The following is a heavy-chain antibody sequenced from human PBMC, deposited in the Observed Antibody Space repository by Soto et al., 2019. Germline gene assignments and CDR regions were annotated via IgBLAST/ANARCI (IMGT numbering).Heavy chain of an antibody. CDR3: ARDGWGSNWYFDL. CDR1: GFTFRNYN. CDR2: ISGSSIYI. D-gene: IGHD3-16*01. V-gene: IGHV3-21*01. Sequence: LRLSCVASGFTFRNYNMNRVRQAPGKGLEWVSHISGSSIYIHYADSVRGRFTISKDKSKRTLFLQMNSLRVDDTAVYYCARDGWGSNWYFDLWGRGTLVTVS. J-gene: IGHJ2*01.